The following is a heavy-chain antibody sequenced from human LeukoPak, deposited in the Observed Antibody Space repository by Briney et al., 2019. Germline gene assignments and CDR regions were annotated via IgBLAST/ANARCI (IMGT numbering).Heavy chain of an antibody. V-gene: IGHV3-23*01. D-gene: IGHD3-10*01. Sequence: GGSLRLSCAGSGITLSNYGMGWVRQAQGKGLEWVAGISGRGGGTNYADSVKGRFTISRDNSKNTLYLQMNSLRAEDTAVYFCAKRGVVIRVFLVGFHKEANYFDSWGQGALVTVSS. CDR1: GITLSNYG. J-gene: IGHJ4*02. CDR3: AKRGVVIRVFLVGFHKEANYFDS. CDR2: ISGRGGGT.